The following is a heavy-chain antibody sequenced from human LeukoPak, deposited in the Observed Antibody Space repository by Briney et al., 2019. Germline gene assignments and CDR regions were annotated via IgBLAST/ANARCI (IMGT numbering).Heavy chain of an antibody. CDR2: ISSSSSYI. Sequence: PGGSLRLSCAASGFTFSSYSLNWVRQAPGKGLEWVSSISSSSSYIYYADSVKGRFTISRDNAKNSLYLQMNSLRAEDTAVYYCARDYYDSSGYLVAFDIWGQGTMVTVSS. CDR3: ARDYYDSSGYLVAFDI. V-gene: IGHV3-21*01. CDR1: GFTFSSYS. D-gene: IGHD3-22*01. J-gene: IGHJ3*02.